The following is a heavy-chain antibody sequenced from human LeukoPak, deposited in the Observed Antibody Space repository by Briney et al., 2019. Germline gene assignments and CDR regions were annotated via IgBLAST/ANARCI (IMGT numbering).Heavy chain of an antibody. CDR2: IYSGGST. J-gene: IGHJ5*02. CDR1: GFTFSTSS. V-gene: IGHV3-53*01. D-gene: IGHD4-17*01. CDR3: ARDYGDYGWFDP. Sequence: GGSLRLSCAASGFTFSTSSMNWVRQAPGKGLEWVSVIYSGGSTYYADSVKGRFTISRDNSKNTLYLQMNSLRAEDTAVYYCARDYGDYGWFDPWGQGTLVTVSS.